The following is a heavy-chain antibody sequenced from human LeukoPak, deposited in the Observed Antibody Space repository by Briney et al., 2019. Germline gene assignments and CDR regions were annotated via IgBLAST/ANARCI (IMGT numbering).Heavy chain of an antibody. V-gene: IGHV3-21*01. D-gene: IGHD2-15*01. CDR3: ARDSSGGSCYDY. CDR1: GFTFSSYN. Sequence: GGSLRLSCAASGFTFSSYNMNWVRQAPGKGLEWVSSTTSSSSYIYYADSVKGRFTISRDNAKNSLYLQMNSLRAEDTAVYYCARDSSGGSCYDYWGQGTLVTVSS. J-gene: IGHJ4*02. CDR2: TTSSSSYI.